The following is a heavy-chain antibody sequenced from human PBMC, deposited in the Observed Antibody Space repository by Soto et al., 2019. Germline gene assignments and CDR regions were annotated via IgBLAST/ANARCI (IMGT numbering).Heavy chain of an antibody. CDR1: GFTFSSYG. D-gene: IGHD3-16*01. V-gene: IGHV3-23*01. J-gene: IGHJ6*02. CDR2: LSGSGDTT. CDR3: AKGTQCFYSYAMDV. Sequence: PGGSLRLSCAASGFTFSSYGMNWVRQAPGKGLEWVSALSGSGDTTYYADSVRGRFSISRDNSKNTLYLQMSSLRGEDTAVYYCAKGTQCFYSYAMDVCGQATTVTVS.